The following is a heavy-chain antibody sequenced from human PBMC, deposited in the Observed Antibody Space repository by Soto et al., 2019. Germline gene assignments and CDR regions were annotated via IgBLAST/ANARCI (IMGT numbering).Heavy chain of an antibody. D-gene: IGHD3-22*01. V-gene: IGHV4-31*03. J-gene: IGHJ3*02. CDR3: ARAVMIVVVKHDAFDI. Sequence: SETLSLTCTVSGGSISSGGYYWSWIRQHPGKGLEWIGYIYYSGSTYYNPSLKSRVTISVDTSKNQFSLKLSSVTAADTAVYYCARAVMIVVVKHDAFDIWGQGTMVTVSS. CDR2: IYYSGST. CDR1: GGSISSGGYY.